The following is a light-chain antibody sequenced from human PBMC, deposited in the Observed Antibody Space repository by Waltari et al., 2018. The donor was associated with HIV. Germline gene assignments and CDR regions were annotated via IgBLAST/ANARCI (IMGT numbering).Light chain of an antibody. V-gene: IGLV2-23*02. Sequence: SALTQPASVSGSFGQSITTSSTGTSSVLGRYNLVSWYQYHPGKAPKLIIYEVSKRPSGVSNRFSGSKSGNTASLTVSGLQAEDEAHYYCCSYARSGIPFGGGTKLTVL. CDR1: SSVLGRYNL. CDR2: EVS. J-gene: IGLJ2*01. CDR3: CSYARSGIP.